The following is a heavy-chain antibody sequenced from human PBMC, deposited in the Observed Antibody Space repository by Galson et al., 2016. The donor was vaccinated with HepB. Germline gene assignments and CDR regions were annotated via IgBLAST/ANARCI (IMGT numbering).Heavy chain of an antibody. D-gene: IGHD1-26*01. V-gene: IGHV4-34*01. Sequence: ETLSLTCAVYGGSFRGYYWSWIRQPPGKGLEWIGEINHSGSTNYNPSLKSRVAISVDTSKKQLSLKLRSVTAADTALYYCAITIVGATLMNYWGQRTMVTVSS. CDR1: GGSFRGYY. CDR2: INHSGST. J-gene: IGHJ4*02. CDR3: AITIVGATLMNY.